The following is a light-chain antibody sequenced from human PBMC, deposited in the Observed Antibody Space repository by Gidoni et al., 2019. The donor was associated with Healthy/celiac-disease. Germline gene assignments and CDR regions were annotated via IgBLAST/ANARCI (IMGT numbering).Light chain of an antibody. V-gene: IGKV3-15*01. CDR1: QSVSSN. Sequence: ELLMTQSPATLSVSPGERATLSCRASQSVSSNLAWYQQKPGQAPRLLIYGASARATGTPARFSGSGSGREFTLTISSLQSEEFAGYYCQQYNNWPPYTFGQGTKLEIK. J-gene: IGKJ2*01. CDR2: GAS. CDR3: QQYNNWPPYT.